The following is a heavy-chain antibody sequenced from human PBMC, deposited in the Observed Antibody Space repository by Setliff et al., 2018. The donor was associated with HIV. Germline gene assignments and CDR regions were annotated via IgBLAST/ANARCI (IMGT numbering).Heavy chain of an antibody. V-gene: IGHV3-48*01. CDR1: GFTFSGDS. Sequence: GGSLRLSCAASGFTFSGDSVNWVRQAPGKGLEWISYINFSTGSIYYADSVKGRFTISSDTAKNALYLQMNSLGAEDTAVYYCARDGSGRGSGWYNYYYYMDVWGKGTTVTVSS. D-gene: IGHD6-19*01. CDR3: ARDGSGRGSGWYNYYYYMDV. CDR2: INFSTGSI. J-gene: IGHJ6*03.